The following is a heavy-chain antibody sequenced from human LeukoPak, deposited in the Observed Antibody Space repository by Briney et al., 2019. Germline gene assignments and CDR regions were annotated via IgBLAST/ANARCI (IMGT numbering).Heavy chain of an antibody. J-gene: IGHJ4*02. CDR1: GDSISSGYY. CDR2: IYHSGST. CDR3: ARVQGYYDSSGYSNLYYFDY. V-gene: IGHV4-38-2*02. Sequence: PSETLSLTCTVSGDSISSGYYWGWIRQPPGKGLAWIGSIYHSGSTYYNPSLKSRVTISVDTSKNQFSLKLSSVTAADTAVYYCARVQGYYDSSGYSNLYYFDYWGQGTLVTVSS. D-gene: IGHD3-22*01.